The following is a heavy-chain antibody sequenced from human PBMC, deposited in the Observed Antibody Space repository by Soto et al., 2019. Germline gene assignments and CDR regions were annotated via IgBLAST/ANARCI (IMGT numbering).Heavy chain of an antibody. CDR2: IYYTGST. J-gene: IGHJ6*02. V-gene: IGHV4-59*01. D-gene: IGHD2-15*01. Sequence: QVQLQVSGPGLVKPSATLSLTCSVSGGSISSDYWSWIRQPPGKGLEWIGYIYYTGSTNYNPSLKSRITRAVDTTKNQFSLNRRTATAAATSVYDSARPLREVGVVAARERDLWSHWTTVTVS. CDR1: GGSISSDY. CDR3: ARPLREVGVVAARERDL.